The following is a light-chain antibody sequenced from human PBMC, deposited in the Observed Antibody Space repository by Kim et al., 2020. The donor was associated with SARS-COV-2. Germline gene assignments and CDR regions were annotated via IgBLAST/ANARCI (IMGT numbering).Light chain of an antibody. CDR1: SSDVGAYNY. J-gene: IGLJ1*01. CDR2: DVN. CDR3: SSYASTRSYV. V-gene: IGLV2-14*03. Sequence: QSALTQPASVSVTPGQSITISRTGTSSDVGAYNYVSWYQHHPGKAPKLMIFDVNNRPSGLPNRFSGSKSGNTASLTISGLQAEDEADYYCSSYASTRSYVFGTGTKVTVL.